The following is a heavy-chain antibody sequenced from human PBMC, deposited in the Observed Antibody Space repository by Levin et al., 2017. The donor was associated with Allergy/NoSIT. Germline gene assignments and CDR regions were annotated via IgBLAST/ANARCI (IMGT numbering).Heavy chain of an antibody. CDR3: ATGINHVEY. CDR1: GFTFGSSA. V-gene: IGHV3-23*01. J-gene: IGHJ4*02. Sequence: SCAASGFTFGSSAMSWVRQAPGKGLEWVSGISGSGDSTYYADSVKGRFTISRDNSRNTLFLEMNSLRAEDTALYYCATGINHVEYWGQGTLVTVSS. CDR2: ISGSGDST. D-gene: IGHD1-14*01.